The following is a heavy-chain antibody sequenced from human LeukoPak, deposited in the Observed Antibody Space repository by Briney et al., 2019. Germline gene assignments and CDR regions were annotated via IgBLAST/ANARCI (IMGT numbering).Heavy chain of an antibody. CDR3: AGSWTYFDY. D-gene: IGHD1-26*01. J-gene: IGHJ4*02. Sequence: GGSLRLSCAASGFTFSSYGMHWVRQAPGKGLEWVAVISYDGSNKYYADSVKGRFTISRDNSKNTLYLQMNSLRAEDTAVYYCAGSWTYFDYWGQGTLVTVSS. V-gene: IGHV3-30*03. CDR1: GFTFSSYG. CDR2: ISYDGSNK.